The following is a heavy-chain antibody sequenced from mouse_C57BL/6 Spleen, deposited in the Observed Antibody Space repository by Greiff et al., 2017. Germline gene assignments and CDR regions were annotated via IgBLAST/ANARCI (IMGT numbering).Heavy chain of an antibody. J-gene: IGHJ4*01. CDR1: GFTFSSYA. V-gene: IGHV5-4*01. D-gene: IGHD2-5*01. Sequence: EVQLVESGGGLVKPGGSLKLSCAASGFTFSSYAMSWVRQTPEKRLEWVATISDGGSYTYYPDNVKGRFTISRDNAKNNLYLQMSHLKSEDTAMYYWARDSYSKGRYYYAMDYWGQGTSLTVSS. CDR3: ARDSYSKGRYYYAMDY. CDR2: ISDGGSYT.